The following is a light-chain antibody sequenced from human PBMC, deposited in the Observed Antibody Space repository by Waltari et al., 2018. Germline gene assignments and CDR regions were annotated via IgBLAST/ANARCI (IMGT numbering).Light chain of an antibody. J-gene: IGKJ4*01. CDR2: KAS. Sequence: RAGESSSSRLAWDQQEPGRAPRLPIDKASTLNSGVPSRFSGSGYGTEGTLTNSSLQPDDLAPYCWQQYTSYSLTFGGGTKVEIK. V-gene: IGKV1-5*03. CDR1: ESSSSR. CDR3: QQYTSYSLT.